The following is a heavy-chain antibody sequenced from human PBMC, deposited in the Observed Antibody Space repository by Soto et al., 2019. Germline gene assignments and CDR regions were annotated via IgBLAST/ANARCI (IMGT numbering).Heavy chain of an antibody. J-gene: IGHJ4*02. CDR1: GFTFSRYE. CDR2: ISGSGSTI. CDR3: AYVGRYFDY. Sequence: GGSLRLSCAASGFTFSRYEMNWVRQAPGKGLEWVSYISGSGSTIYYADSVKGRFTISRDNAKNSLYLQMSSLRAEDSAVYYYAYVGRYFDYWGQGTLVTVSS. D-gene: IGHD3-10*02. V-gene: IGHV3-48*03.